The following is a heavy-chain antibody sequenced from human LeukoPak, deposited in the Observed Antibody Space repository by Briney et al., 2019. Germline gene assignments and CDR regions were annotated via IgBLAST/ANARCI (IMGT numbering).Heavy chain of an antibody. CDR2: IWHDGSHK. Sequence: GGSLRLSCAASGFSFDTYAMHWVRQAPGQGLEWVALIWHDGSHKFYSNSVRGQFTISRDNSKNTVYLQMNNLRPDDTAVYYCAREIFGSGSYLDFWGQGTLVTVSS. V-gene: IGHV3-33*01. CDR3: AREIFGSGSYLDF. D-gene: IGHD3-10*01. J-gene: IGHJ4*02. CDR1: GFSFDTYA.